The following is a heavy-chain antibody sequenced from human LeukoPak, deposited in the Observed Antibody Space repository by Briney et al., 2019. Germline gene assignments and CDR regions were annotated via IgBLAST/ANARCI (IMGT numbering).Heavy chain of an antibody. Sequence: SGGSLRLSCAASELTFSNYAMSWVRQAPGKGLEWVSSIGSSGDSTYYADSVKGRFTISRDNSKNTLYLQMNSLRAEDTALYYCAKYRLKFDYWGQGTLVTVSS. J-gene: IGHJ4*02. D-gene: IGHD1-26*01. CDR2: IGSSGDST. CDR3: AKYRLKFDY. CDR1: ELTFSNYA. V-gene: IGHV3-23*01.